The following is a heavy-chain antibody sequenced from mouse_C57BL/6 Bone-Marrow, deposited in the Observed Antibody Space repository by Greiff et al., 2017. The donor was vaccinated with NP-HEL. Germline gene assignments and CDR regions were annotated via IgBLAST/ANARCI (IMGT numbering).Heavy chain of an antibody. V-gene: IGHV1-69*01. CDR3: ARGGVITTVVAPFDY. D-gene: IGHD1-1*01. Sequence: QVQLQQPGAELVMPGASVKLSCKASGYTFTSYWMHWVKQRPGQGLEWIGEIDPSDSYTNYNQKFKGKSTLTVDKSSSTAYMQHSSLTSEDSAVYYCARGGVITTVVAPFDYWGQGTTLTVSS. CDR1: GYTFTSYW. J-gene: IGHJ2*01. CDR2: IDPSDSYT.